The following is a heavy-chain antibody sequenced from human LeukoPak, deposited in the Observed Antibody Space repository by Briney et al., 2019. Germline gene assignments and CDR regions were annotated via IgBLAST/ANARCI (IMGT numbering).Heavy chain of an antibody. Sequence: PGGSLILSCAASGFNFDDYGMSWVRQAPGKGLEWVSGINWNGGSTGYADSVKGRFIISRDNTKNSLYLQMNSLRAEDTAFYYCARDAPGIVGAPGGGTWGQGTLVTVSS. V-gene: IGHV3-20*04. CDR3: ARDAPGIVGAPGGGT. CDR1: GFNFDDYG. D-gene: IGHD1-26*01. J-gene: IGHJ5*02. CDR2: INWNGGST.